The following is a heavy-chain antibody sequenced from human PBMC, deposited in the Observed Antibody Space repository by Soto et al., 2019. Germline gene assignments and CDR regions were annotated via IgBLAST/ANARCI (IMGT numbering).Heavy chain of an antibody. V-gene: IGHV3-21*01. CDR2: ISSSSSYI. D-gene: IGHD1-26*01. CDR3: ARYPSFLQWELPGVYYYYYGMDV. CDR1: GFTFSSYS. Sequence: GGSLRLSCAASGFTFSSYSMNWVRQAPGKGLEWVSSISSSSSYIYYADSVKGRFTISRDNAKNSLYLQMNSLRAEDTAVYYCARYPSFLQWELPGVYYYYYGMDVWGQGTTVTVSS. J-gene: IGHJ6*02.